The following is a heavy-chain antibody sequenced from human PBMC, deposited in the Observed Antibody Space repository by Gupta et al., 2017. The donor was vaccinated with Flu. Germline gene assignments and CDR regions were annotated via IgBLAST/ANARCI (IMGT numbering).Heavy chain of an antibody. CDR3: AKDTGPIMGGTVGFDF. CDR1: GLSFSTYA. V-gene: IGHV3-30*18. D-gene: IGHD1-26*01. Sequence: QGQLVESGGGVVQPGRSLRLSCAVSGLSFSTYALHWVRQAPDKGLEWVAAIFYDGTKKYYADSVKGRFNISRDNSKNTLYLQVNSLRAEDTAVYYCAKDTGPIMGGTVGFDFWGQGTLVTVSS. J-gene: IGHJ4*02. CDR2: IFYDGTKK.